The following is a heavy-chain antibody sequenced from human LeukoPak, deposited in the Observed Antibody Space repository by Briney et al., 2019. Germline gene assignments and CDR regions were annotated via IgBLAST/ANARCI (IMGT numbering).Heavy chain of an antibody. Sequence: GGSLRLSCTASGFTFGDYAMSWFRQAPGKGLEWVGFIRSKAYGGTTEYAASVKGRFTISRDDSKSIAYLQMNILKTEDTAVYYCTRARAVAGTFDYWGQGTLVTVSS. CDR3: TRARAVAGTFDY. V-gene: IGHV3-49*03. D-gene: IGHD6-19*01. CDR2: IRSKAYGGTT. CDR1: GFTFGDYA. J-gene: IGHJ4*02.